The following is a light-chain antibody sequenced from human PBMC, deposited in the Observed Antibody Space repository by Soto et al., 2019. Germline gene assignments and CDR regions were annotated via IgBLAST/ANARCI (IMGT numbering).Light chain of an antibody. Sequence: EIVMTQSPATLSVSPGERATLSCRASQSVSSNLAWYQQKPGQAPRLLIYRAFTRATGIPARFSGSGSGTEFTLTISSLQSEDFAVYYCQQYNNWPAYTFGQGTKLEIK. J-gene: IGKJ2*01. CDR2: RAF. V-gene: IGKV3-15*01. CDR1: QSVSSN. CDR3: QQYNNWPAYT.